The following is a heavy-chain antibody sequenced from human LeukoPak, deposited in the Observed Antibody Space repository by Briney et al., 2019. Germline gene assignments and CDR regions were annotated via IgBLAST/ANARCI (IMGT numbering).Heavy chain of an antibody. Sequence: ASVKVSCKGSGYTFTGYYMHWVRQAPGQGLEWMGWINPNSGGTNYAQKFQGRVTMTRDTSISTAYMELSRLRSDDTAVYYCARDLDIVVVPAAKGYWGQGTLVTVSS. V-gene: IGHV1-2*02. D-gene: IGHD2-2*03. J-gene: IGHJ4*02. CDR1: GYTFTGYY. CDR2: INPNSGGT. CDR3: ARDLDIVVVPAAKGY.